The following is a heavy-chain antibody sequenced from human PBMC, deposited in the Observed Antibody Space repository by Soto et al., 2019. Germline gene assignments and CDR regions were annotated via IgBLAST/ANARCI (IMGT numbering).Heavy chain of an antibody. CDR2: IKDDGSER. D-gene: IGHD1-1*01. Sequence: EVQLVESGGGLVQPGGSLRLSCTASGFTFSSYYMTWVRQARGKGLELVANIKDDGSERYYVDSVRGRFTISRDNAKNSLFLQMNSLRVEDTAVYYCARTGASHYWGQGTLVTVSS. CDR1: GFTFSSYY. J-gene: IGHJ4*02. V-gene: IGHV3-7*05. CDR3: ARTGASHY.